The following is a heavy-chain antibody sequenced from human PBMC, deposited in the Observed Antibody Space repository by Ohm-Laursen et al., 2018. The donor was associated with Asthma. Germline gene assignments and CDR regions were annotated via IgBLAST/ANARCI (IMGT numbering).Heavy chain of an antibody. D-gene: IGHD3-3*01. J-gene: IGHJ4*02. CDR2: ISYDGSNK. V-gene: IGHV3-30*03. Sequence: SLRLSCAASGFTFSSYGMHWVRQAPGKGLEWVAVISYDGSNKYYADSVKGRFTISRDNSKNTLYLQMNSLRAEDTAVYYCARDNFAFWIGSPPDYWGQGTLVTVSS. CDR1: GFTFSSYG. CDR3: ARDNFAFWIGSPPDY.